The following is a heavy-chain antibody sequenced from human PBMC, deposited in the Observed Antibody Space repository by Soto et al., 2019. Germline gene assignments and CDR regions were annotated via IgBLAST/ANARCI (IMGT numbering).Heavy chain of an antibody. V-gene: IGHV1-2*04. Sequence: ASVKVSCKASGYTFTGYYMHWVRQAPGQGLEWMGWINPNSGGTNYAQKFQGWVTMTRDTSISTAYMELSRLRSDDTAVYYCAAEVYSGGACCHFDYWGQGALVTVSS. CDR3: AAEVYSGGACCHFDY. CDR1: GYTFTGYY. J-gene: IGHJ4*02. CDR2: INPNSGGT. D-gene: IGHD2-21*02.